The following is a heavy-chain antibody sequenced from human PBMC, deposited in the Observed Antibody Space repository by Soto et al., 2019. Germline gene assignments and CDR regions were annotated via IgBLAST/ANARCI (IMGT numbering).Heavy chain of an antibody. CDR3: ARQQLLPFYYALDV. D-gene: IGHD6-13*01. CDR2: IYYRGST. CDR1: GGSISGYY. V-gene: IGHV4-59*01. Sequence: KPSETLSLTCNVSGGSISGYYWSWIRQPPGKGLEYIGYIYYRGSTNYNPSLESRVTMSVDTSRNQFSLKVNSVTAADTAVYYCARQQLLPFYYALDVWGQGTTVTVYS. J-gene: IGHJ6*02.